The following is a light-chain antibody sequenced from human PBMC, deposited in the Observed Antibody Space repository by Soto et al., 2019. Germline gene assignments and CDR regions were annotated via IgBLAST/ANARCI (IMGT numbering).Light chain of an antibody. CDR3: QTWGTGIHVV. CDR2: LNSDGSH. Sequence: QSVLTQSPSASASLGASVKLTCTLRSGHSSYAIAWHQQQPEKGPRYLMKLNSDGSHSKGDGIPDRFSGSSSGAERYLTISSLQSEDEADYYCQTWGTGIHVVFGGGTQLTVL. CDR1: SGHSSYA. V-gene: IGLV4-69*01. J-gene: IGLJ2*01.